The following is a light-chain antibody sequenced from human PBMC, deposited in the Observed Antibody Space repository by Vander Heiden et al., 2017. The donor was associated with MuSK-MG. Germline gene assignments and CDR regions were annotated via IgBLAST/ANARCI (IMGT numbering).Light chain of an antibody. CDR3: QQYGSSPRIT. CDR1: QSVSSSY. J-gene: IGKJ5*01. Sequence: EIVLTQSPGTLSLSPGERATLSCRASQSVSSSYLAWYQKKPGQAPRLLIYGASSRDTGSPDRFSGSGSGTDFTFTISRLEPEDVAVYYCQQYGSSPRITFGQGTRLEIK. V-gene: IGKV3-20*01. CDR2: GAS.